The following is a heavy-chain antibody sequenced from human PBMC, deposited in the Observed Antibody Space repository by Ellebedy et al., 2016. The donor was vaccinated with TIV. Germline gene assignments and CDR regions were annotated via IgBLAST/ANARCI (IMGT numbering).Heavy chain of an antibody. CDR1: GFSFRNYW. Sequence: PGGSLRLSCVASGFSFRNYWMGWVRQAPGKGLEWVANIYQDGSEKYVLDFVKGRFTVSRDNAKSSLYLQMHSLRVEDTALYYCARRGSYGDYAVQVNNWFDSWGQGTLVTV. V-gene: IGHV3-7*01. CDR2: IYQDGSEK. CDR3: ARRGSYGDYAVQVNNWFDS. J-gene: IGHJ5*01. D-gene: IGHD4-17*01.